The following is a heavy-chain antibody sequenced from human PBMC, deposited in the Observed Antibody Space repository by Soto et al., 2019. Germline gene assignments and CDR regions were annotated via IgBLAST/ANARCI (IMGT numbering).Heavy chain of an antibody. Sequence: QVQLVESGGGVVQPGGSLRLSCVASGFTFSTYAIHWVRQAPGKGLEWVALVSVDGSLEYYADSVKGRSTVSRDNSQRTLYFQMKSMRTEETDFYSCARRRAGSGYYFDPWGQGTLVTVSS. CDR3: ARRRAGSGYYFDP. V-gene: IGHV3-30-3*01. CDR1: GFTFSTYA. CDR2: VSVDGSLE. J-gene: IGHJ4*02. D-gene: IGHD3-22*01.